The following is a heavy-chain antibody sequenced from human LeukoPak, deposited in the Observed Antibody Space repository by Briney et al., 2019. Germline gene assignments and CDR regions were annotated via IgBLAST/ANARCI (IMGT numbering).Heavy chain of an antibody. D-gene: IGHD6-13*01. V-gene: IGHV3-23*01. CDR3: AKASAAGR. J-gene: IGHJ4*02. Sequence: GGSLRLSCAASVFTVSSYAMSWVRQAPGKELEGVSAISGSGGSKYYADSVKGRFTISRDNSKNTLYLQMNSLRAEDTAVYYCAKASAAGRWGQGTLVTVSS. CDR1: VFTVSSYA. CDR2: ISGSGGSK.